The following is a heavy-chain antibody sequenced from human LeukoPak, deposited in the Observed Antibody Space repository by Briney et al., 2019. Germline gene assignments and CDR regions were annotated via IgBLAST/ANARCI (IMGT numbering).Heavy chain of an antibody. CDR3: ARGIEQWLVTDAFDI. J-gene: IGHJ3*02. CDR2: IYHSGST. CDR1: GYSIRSGYY. D-gene: IGHD6-19*01. V-gene: IGHV4-38-2*02. Sequence: SETLSLTCTVSGYSIRSGYYWGWIRQPPGKGLEWIGSIYHSGSTYYNPSLKSRVTISVDTSKNQFSLKLSSVTAADTAVYYCARGIEQWLVTDAFDIWGQGTMVTVSS.